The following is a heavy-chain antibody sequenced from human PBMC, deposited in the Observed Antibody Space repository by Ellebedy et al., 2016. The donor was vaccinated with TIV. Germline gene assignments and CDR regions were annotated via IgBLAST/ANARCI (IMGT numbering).Heavy chain of an antibody. D-gene: IGHD5-12*01. CDR3: ASRYSGQAPPDYYYYYGMDV. J-gene: IGHJ6*02. CDR2: ISGSGGST. V-gene: IGHV3-23*01. CDR1: GFTFSSYA. Sequence: PGGSLRLSCAASGFTFSSYAMSWVRQAPGKGLEWVSAISGSGGSTYYAASVKGRFTISRDNSKNTLYLQMNSLRPEDTAVYYCASRYSGQAPPDYYYYYGMDVWGQGTTVTVSS.